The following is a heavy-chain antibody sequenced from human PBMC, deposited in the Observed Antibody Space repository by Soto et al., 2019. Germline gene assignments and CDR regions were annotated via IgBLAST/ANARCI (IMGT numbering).Heavy chain of an antibody. V-gene: IGHV4-59*12. Sequence: SETLSLTCTVSGGSISSYYWSWIRQPPGKGLEWIGYIYYSGSTNYNPSLKSRVTISVDTSKNQFSLKLSSVTAADTAVYYCARGGLIVVVPAAMWYCMDVWGKGTTVTVSS. D-gene: IGHD2-2*01. CDR1: GGSISSYY. CDR2: IYYSGST. J-gene: IGHJ6*03. CDR3: ARGGLIVVVPAAMWYCMDV.